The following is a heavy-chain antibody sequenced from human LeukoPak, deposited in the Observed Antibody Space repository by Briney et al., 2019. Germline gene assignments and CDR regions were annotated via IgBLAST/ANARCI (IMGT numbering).Heavy chain of an antibody. D-gene: IGHD4-17*01. V-gene: IGHV3-74*01. CDR3: ARVPNDYGVVNWFDP. Sequence: GGSLRLSCAASGFTFSSYAMSWVRQAPGKGLEWVSRINSDGSSTSYADSVKGRFTISRDNAKNSLYLQMNSLRAEDTAVYYCARVPNDYGVVNWFDPWGQGTLVTVSS. CDR2: INSDGSST. J-gene: IGHJ5*02. CDR1: GFTFSSYA.